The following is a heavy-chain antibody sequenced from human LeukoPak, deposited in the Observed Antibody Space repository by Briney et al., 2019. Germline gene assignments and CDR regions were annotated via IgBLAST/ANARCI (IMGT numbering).Heavy chain of an antibody. V-gene: IGHV4-4*07. Sequence: SETLSLTCSVSGVSISSYYWTWIRLPAGKGLEWIGRIYSGGSTNYNPSLKSRVTMSVGTSKNQFSLKLTSVTAADTAVYYCAREFYYCDSSGDNWFDPWGQGTPVTVSS. CDR1: GVSISSYY. CDR3: AREFYYCDSSGDNWFDP. J-gene: IGHJ5*02. D-gene: IGHD3-22*01. CDR2: IYSGGST.